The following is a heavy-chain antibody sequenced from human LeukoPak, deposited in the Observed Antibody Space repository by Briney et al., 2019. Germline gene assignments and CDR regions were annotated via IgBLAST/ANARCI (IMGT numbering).Heavy chain of an antibody. D-gene: IGHD3-9*01. V-gene: IGHV4-34*01. CDR3: ARGQTTKVLRYFDWFRYYYMDV. Sequence: KPSETLSLTCAVYGGSFSGYYWSWIRQPPGKGLEWIGEINHSGSTNYNPSLKSRVTISVDTSKNQFSLKLSSVTAADTAVYYCARGQTTKVLRYFDWFRYYYMDVWGKGTTVTVSS. CDR1: GGSFSGYY. J-gene: IGHJ6*03. CDR2: INHSGST.